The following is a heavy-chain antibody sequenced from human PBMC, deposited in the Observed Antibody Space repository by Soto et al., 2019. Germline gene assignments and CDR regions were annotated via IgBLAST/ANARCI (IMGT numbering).Heavy chain of an antibody. V-gene: IGHV4-30-4*01. CDR3: ARGDLWFGGPYFDY. Sequence: PSETMSLTCTVSGGSISSGDCYWSWIRQPPGKGLEWIGYIYYSGSTYYNPSLKSRVTISVDTPKNQFSLKLSSVTAADTAVYYCARGDLWFGGPYFDYWGQGTLVTVSS. CDR1: GGSISSGDCY. D-gene: IGHD3-10*01. CDR2: IYYSGST. J-gene: IGHJ4*02.